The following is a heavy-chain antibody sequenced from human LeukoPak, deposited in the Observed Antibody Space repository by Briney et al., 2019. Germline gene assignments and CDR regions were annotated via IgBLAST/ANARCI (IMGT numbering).Heavy chain of an antibody. J-gene: IGHJ1*01. V-gene: IGHV5-51*01. Sequence: GESLKISCKASGYIFTSYWIGWVRQMPGKGLEWMAIIYPANSDTRYSPSFQGQVTISADKSISTAYLQRSSLKASDTAMYYCARPACSSTSCYLYFQYWGQGTLVTVSS. CDR1: GYIFTSYW. CDR3: ARPACSSTSCYLYFQY. CDR2: IYPANSDT. D-gene: IGHD2-2*01.